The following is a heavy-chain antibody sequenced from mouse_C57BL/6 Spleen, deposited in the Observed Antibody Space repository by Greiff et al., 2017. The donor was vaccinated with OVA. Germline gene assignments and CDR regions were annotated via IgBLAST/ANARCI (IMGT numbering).Heavy chain of an antibody. CDR1: GYSFTGYF. CDR3: ARGGLYDYDGYYAMDY. D-gene: IGHD2-4*01. J-gene: IGHJ4*01. CDR2: INPYNGDT. V-gene: IGHV1-20*01. Sequence: VQLQQSGPELVKPGDSVKISCKASGYSFTGYFMNWVMQSHGKSLEWIGRINPYNGDTFYNQKFKGKATLTVDKSSSTAHMELRSLTSEDSAVYYCARGGLYDYDGYYAMDYWGQGTSVTVSS.